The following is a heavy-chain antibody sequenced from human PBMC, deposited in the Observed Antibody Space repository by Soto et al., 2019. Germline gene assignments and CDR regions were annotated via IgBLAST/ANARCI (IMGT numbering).Heavy chain of an antibody. CDR3: ARRRYGDYGMDV. D-gene: IGHD4-17*01. CDR2: IWYDGSNY. V-gene: IGHV3-33*01. Sequence: PGGVPRLSCAASGFIFSSYGMHWVRQAPGKGPEWVAVIWYDGSNYYYADSVKGRFTISRDNSKNTLYLQMNSLRAEDTAVYYCARRRYGDYGMDVWGQGTTVTVSS. J-gene: IGHJ6*02. CDR1: GFIFSSYG.